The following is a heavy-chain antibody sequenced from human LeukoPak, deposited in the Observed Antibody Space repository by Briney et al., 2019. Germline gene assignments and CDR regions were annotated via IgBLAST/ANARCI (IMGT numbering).Heavy chain of an antibody. CDR3: ARESPPPYDFWSGYHDTFDP. CDR1: GYTFTGYY. CDR2: INPNSGGT. D-gene: IGHD3-3*01. V-gene: IGHV1-2*06. Sequence: GASVKVSCKASGYTFTGYYMHWVRQAPGQGLEWMGRINPNSGGTNYAQKFQGRVTMTRDTSTSTVYMELSSLRSEDTAVYYCARESPPPYDFWSGYHDTFDPWGQGTLVTVSS. J-gene: IGHJ5*02.